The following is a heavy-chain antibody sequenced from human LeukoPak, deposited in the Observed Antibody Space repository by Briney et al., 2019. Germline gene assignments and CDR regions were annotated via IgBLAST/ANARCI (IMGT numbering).Heavy chain of an antibody. CDR1: GFTFSSYW. CDR3: AREGSYYYYDSSGYYSGLFDY. Sequence: GGSLRLSCAAPGFTFSSYWMHWVRQAPGKGLVWVSRINSDGSSTRHADSVKGRFTISRDNAKNTLYLQMNSLRAEDTAVYYCAREGSYYYYDSSGYYSGLFDYWGQGTLVTVSS. V-gene: IGHV3-74*01. D-gene: IGHD3-22*01. J-gene: IGHJ4*02. CDR2: INSDGSST.